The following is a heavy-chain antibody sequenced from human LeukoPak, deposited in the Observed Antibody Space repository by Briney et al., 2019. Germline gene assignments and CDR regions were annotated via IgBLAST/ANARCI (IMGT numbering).Heavy chain of an antibody. CDR1: GGTFSRYA. Sequence: SVKVPCKASGGTFSRYAISWVRQAPGQGLEWMGRIIPIFGTPNYAQKFQGRVTISADKSTNTAYMEVTSLRSEDTAVYYCARGDYYDSSGLFDYWGQGTLVTVSS. CDR3: ARGDYYDSSGLFDY. J-gene: IGHJ4*02. D-gene: IGHD3-22*01. V-gene: IGHV1-69*06. CDR2: IIPIFGTP.